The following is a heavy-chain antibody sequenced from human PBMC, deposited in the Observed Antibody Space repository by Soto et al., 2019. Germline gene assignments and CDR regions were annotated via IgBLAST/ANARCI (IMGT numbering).Heavy chain of an antibody. V-gene: IGHV5-51*01. D-gene: IGHD6-19*01. CDR2: IYPGDSDT. CDR3: ARQGYTSGWFFDY. CDR1: VYRFTSYW. Sequence: GESLKISCKGSVYRFTSYWIGWVRQMPGKGLEWTGIIYPGDSDTRYSPSFQGQVTISADKSISTAYLQWSSLKASDTAMYYCARQGYTSGWFFDYWGQGTLVTVSS. J-gene: IGHJ4*02.